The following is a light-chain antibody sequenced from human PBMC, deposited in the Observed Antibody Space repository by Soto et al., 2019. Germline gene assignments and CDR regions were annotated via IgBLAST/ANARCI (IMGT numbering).Light chain of an antibody. V-gene: IGKV1-39*01. CDR1: QTTNIY. CDR2: AAS. CDR3: QQSYVSPPT. Sequence: DIQLTQSPSSLSASLGDRVTITCRASQTTNIYLNWYQQRPGKVPSLLIYAASNLHSGVPSRFNGSGSGTEFTLTISSLQPEDFATYYCQQSYVSPPTFGQGTKVE. J-gene: IGKJ1*01.